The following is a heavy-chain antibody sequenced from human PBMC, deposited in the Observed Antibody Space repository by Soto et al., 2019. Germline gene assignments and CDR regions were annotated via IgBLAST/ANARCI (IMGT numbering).Heavy chain of an antibody. CDR3: AKDLLRLVGGTFDY. J-gene: IGHJ4*02. CDR2: ISYDGSNK. V-gene: IGHV3-30*18. Sequence: QVQLVESGGGVVQPGRSLRLSCAASGFTFSSYGMHWVRQAPGKGLEWVAVISYDGSNKYYADSVKGRFTISRDNSKNTLYLKMNSLGAEDTAVYYCAKDLLRLVGGTFDYWGQGTLVTVSS. CDR1: GFTFSSYG. D-gene: IGHD3-16*01.